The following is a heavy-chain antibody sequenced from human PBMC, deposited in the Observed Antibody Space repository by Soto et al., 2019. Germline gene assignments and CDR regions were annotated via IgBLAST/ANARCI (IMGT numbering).Heavy chain of an antibody. CDR1: GFRFSNSW. V-gene: IGHV3-74*01. Sequence: GGSMRLSCAASGFRFSNSWMDGVRQDSGKGLQCVSLINSDGTSTSYADSVKGLFTISRDNAKNTLYLHVNSLRSEDTAVYYCVKVFARGLSVPRFYFDSWGQGALVTVSS. CDR2: INSDGTST. D-gene: IGHD2-2*01. CDR3: VKVFARGLSVPRFYFDS. J-gene: IGHJ4*02.